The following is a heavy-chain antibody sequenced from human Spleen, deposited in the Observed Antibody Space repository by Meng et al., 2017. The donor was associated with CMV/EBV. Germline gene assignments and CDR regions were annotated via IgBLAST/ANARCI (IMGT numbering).Heavy chain of an antibody. D-gene: IGHD2-2*02. CDR1: FSRYV. Sequence: FSRYVMHWVCQAPGKGLEWVAVISYDGSNKYYADSVKGRFTISRDNSKNTLYLQMNSLRAEDTAVYYCARASNKADIVVVPAAILDYWGQGTLVTVSS. V-gene: IGHV3-30*04. J-gene: IGHJ4*02. CDR2: ISYDGSNK. CDR3: ARASNKADIVVVPAAILDY.